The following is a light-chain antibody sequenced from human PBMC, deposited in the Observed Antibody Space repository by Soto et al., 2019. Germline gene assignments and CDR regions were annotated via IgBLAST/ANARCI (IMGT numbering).Light chain of an antibody. J-gene: IGLJ2*01. CDR3: SSYACNNNKDVV. V-gene: IGLV2-8*01. CDR1: SSDVGGYNY. Sequence: QSALTQPPSASGSPGQSVTISCTGTSSDVGGYNYVSWYQQHPGKAPKLMIFEVSKRPSGVPDRFSGSKSGNTASLTVSGLQAEDEADYYCSSYACNNNKDVVFGGGTQLTVL. CDR2: EVS.